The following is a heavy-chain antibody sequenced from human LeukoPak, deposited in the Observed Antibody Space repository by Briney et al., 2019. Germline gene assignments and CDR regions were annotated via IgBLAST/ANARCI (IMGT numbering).Heavy chain of an antibody. V-gene: IGHV4-30-2*01. CDR1: GGSISSGGYS. CDR2: IYHSGST. J-gene: IGHJ6*02. Sequence: PSETLSLTCADSGGSISSGGYSWSWNRQPRGKGLEWIGYIYHSGSTYYNPSLKSRVTISVDRSKNQFSLKLRSVTAADTAVYYCARGPVSPKDYYYYYGMDVWGQGTTVTVSS. D-gene: IGHD2-8*01. CDR3: ARGPVSPKDYYYYYGMDV.